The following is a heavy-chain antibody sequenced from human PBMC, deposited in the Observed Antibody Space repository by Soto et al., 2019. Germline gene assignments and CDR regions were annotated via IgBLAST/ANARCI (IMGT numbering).Heavy chain of an antibody. D-gene: IGHD4-17*01. CDR2: INHSGST. CDR3: ARGHDYGDYPRANWFDP. CDR1: GGSFSGYY. Sequence: PSETLSLTCAVYGGSFSGYYWSWIRQPPGKGLEWIGEINHSGSTNYNPSLKSRVTISVDTSKNQFSLKLSSVTAADTAVYYCARGHDYGDYPRANWFDPWGQGTLVTVSS. J-gene: IGHJ5*02. V-gene: IGHV4-34*01.